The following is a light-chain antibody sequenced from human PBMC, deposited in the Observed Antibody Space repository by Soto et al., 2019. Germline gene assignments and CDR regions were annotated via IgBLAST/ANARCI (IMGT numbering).Light chain of an antibody. J-gene: IGKJ2*01. V-gene: IGKV1-5*03. Sequence: DIQMTQSPSTLSASVGDRVTITCRASQSISSWLAWYQQKPGKAPKLLIYKASSLESGVPSRFSSSGSGTEFTLTISSLQPDDFATYYCQQYNSYSPYTFGQGTKVDIK. CDR2: KAS. CDR3: QQYNSYSPYT. CDR1: QSISSW.